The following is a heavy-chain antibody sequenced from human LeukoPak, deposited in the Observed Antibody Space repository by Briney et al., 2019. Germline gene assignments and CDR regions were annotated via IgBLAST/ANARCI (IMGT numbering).Heavy chain of an antibody. J-gene: IGHJ4*02. CDR2: IRQDGSLK. CDR1: GFTFSDFW. Sequence: GGSLRLSCAASGFTFSDFWMTWVRQAPGKGLEWVASIRQDGSLKYHADSVKGRFTISRDNAKNSLYLQMNSLRVEDTAVYYCATLKGDVTIFDNWGQGTLVTVSS. D-gene: IGHD1-26*01. CDR3: ATLKGDVTIFDN. V-gene: IGHV3-7*01.